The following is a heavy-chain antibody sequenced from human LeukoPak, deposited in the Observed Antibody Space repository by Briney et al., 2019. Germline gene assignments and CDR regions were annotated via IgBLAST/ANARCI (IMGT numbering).Heavy chain of an antibody. CDR1: GFTFSSYD. V-gene: IGHV3-13*01. D-gene: IGHD4-23*01. J-gene: IGHJ3*02. CDR3: ARDRRADYGRNDDAFDI. CDR2: IGTGTDT. Sequence: GGSLRLSCAASGFTFSSYDMHWVRQAPGKGLEWVSHIGTGTDTHYSGSVRGRFTISRENAKNSLYLHMNSLRAGDTAIYYCARDRRADYGRNDDAFDIWGQGTMVTV.